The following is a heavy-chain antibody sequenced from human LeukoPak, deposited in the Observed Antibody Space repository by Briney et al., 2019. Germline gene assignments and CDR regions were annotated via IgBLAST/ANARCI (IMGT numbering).Heavy chain of an antibody. V-gene: IGHV4-4*02. CDR2: IHHSGST. J-gene: IGHJ4*02. D-gene: IGHD3-22*01. CDR3: ARFSGSYDSSGYYGFDY. Sequence: SGTLSLTCAVSGGSISSSNWWSWVRQPPGKGLEWIGEIHHSGSTNYNPSLKSRVTISVDKSKNQFSLKLSSVTAADTAVYYCARFSGSYDSSGYYGFDYWGQGTLVTVSS. CDR1: GGSISSSNW.